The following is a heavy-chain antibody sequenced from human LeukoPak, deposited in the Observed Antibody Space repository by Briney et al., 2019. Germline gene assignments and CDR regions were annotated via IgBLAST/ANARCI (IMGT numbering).Heavy chain of an antibody. V-gene: IGHV4-39*01. CDR2: IYYHENT. Sequence: SETLSLTCTVSGGSISSSSDYWGWIRQAPGKGLEWIGSIYYHENTYYNSSLKSRVTISVDTSKNQFSLKLNSVTAADTAVYYCARRSSRYFGSRSYRKYYFDYWGQGTLVIVSS. D-gene: IGHD3-10*01. CDR1: GGSISSSSDY. CDR3: ARRSSRYFGSRSYRKYYFDY. J-gene: IGHJ4*02.